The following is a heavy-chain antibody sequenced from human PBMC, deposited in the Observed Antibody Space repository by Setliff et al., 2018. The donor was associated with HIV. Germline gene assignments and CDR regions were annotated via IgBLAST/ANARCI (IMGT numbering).Heavy chain of an antibody. CDR3: AAGLHYYDSTGYPLTFDY. Sequence: SETLSLTCSVSGGSVSSGSYYWGWIRQPPGKGLEWIGTLYFTGSTYYNPSLRSRVTISVDTSKNQFSLKLSSVTAADTAVYYCAAGLHYYDSTGYPLTFDYWGQGALVTVSS. D-gene: IGHD3-22*01. V-gene: IGHV4-39*01. CDR1: GGSVSSGSYY. CDR2: LYFTGST. J-gene: IGHJ4*02.